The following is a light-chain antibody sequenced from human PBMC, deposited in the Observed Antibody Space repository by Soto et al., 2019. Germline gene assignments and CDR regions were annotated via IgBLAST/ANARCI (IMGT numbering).Light chain of an antibody. CDR1: QSLSGW. CDR3: QQYNRYWT. Sequence: DIQMTQSPSTLSASVGDRVTITCRASQSLSGWLAWYQQKPGKDPKLLIYDASSLESGVPSRFSGSGSETEFTLTISSLLPDDFATYYCQQYNRYWTFGQGTKVDIK. CDR2: DAS. V-gene: IGKV1-5*01. J-gene: IGKJ1*01.